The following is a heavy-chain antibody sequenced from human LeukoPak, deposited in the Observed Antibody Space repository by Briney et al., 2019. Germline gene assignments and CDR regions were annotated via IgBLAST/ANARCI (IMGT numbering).Heavy chain of an antibody. CDR3: AGGSGWYDY. CDR1: GGSFSGYY. J-gene: IGHJ4*02. D-gene: IGHD6-19*01. CDR2: INHSGST. V-gene: IGHV4-34*01. Sequence: SETLSLTCAVYGGSFSGYYWSWIRQPPGKGLEWIGEINHSGSTNYNPSLKSRVTISVDTSKNQFSLKLSSLTAADTAVYYCAGGSGWYDYWGQGTLVTVSS.